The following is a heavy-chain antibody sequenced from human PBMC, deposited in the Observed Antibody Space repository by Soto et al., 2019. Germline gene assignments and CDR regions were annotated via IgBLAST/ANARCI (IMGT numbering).Heavy chain of an antibody. CDR1: GFSFSTYA. J-gene: IGHJ6*02. Sequence: EVQLLESGGGLVQPGGSLRLSCAASGFSFSTYAMTWVRQAPGKGLEWVSTIGGGGRTTYYADSVKGRFTISRDNSKNTVYLQMNSRRAGDMSVYDCGKPGPVDVWGQGTTVTVTS. CDR2: IGGGGRTT. V-gene: IGHV3-23*01. CDR3: GKPGPVDV.